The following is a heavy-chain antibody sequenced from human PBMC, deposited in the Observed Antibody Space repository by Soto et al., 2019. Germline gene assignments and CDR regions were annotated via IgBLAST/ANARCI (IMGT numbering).Heavy chain of an antibody. Sequence: GGSLRLSCAASGFTFSSYAMHWVRQAPGKGLEWVAVISYDGSNKYYADSVKSRFTISRDNSKNTLYLQMNSLRAEDTAVYYCVRDPRWEYYFDYWGQGTLVTVSS. V-gene: IGHV3-30-3*01. J-gene: IGHJ4*02. D-gene: IGHD1-26*01. CDR2: ISYDGSNK. CDR3: VRDPRWEYYFDY. CDR1: GFTFSSYA.